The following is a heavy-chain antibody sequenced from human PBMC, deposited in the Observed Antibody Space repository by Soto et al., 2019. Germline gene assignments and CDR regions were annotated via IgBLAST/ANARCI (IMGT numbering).Heavy chain of an antibody. CDR2: IYYSGST. V-gene: IGHV4-39*01. Sequence: PEETLSLTCTVSGGSISSSSYYWGWIRQPPGKGLEWIGSIYYSGSTYYNPSLKSRVTISVDTSKNQFSLKLSSVTAADTAVYYCARVKMVRGARQLYYYGMDVWGQGTTVTVSS. CDR1: GGSISSSSYY. J-gene: IGHJ6*02. D-gene: IGHD3-10*01. CDR3: ARVKMVRGARQLYYYGMDV.